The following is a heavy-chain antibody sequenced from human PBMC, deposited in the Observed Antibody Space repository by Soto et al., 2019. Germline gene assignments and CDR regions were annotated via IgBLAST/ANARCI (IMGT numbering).Heavy chain of an antibody. D-gene: IGHD3-3*01. V-gene: IGHV4-31*03. CDR2: IYYSGST. Sequence: ALSVTRPVSGGSMSSGGYYWSWIRQHPGKGLEWIGYIYYSGSTYYNPSLKSRVTISVDTSKNQFSLKLSSVTAADTAVYYCARDNKRRITIFGVVPRVYYYGMDVWGQGTTVTVSS. J-gene: IGHJ6*02. CDR3: ARDNKRRITIFGVVPRVYYYGMDV. CDR1: GGSMSSGGYY.